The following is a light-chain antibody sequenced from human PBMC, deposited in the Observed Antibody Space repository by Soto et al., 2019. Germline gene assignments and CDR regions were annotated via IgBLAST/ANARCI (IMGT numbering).Light chain of an antibody. CDR2: LNSAGSH. CDR3: QTWGTGIQV. CDR1: SGHSSYA. V-gene: IGLV4-69*01. Sequence: QPVLTQPPSASASLGASVKLTCTLSSGHSSYAIAWHQQQSEKGPRYLMKLNSAGSHTKGDGIPDRFSGSSSGAERYLTISSLQSEDEADYYCQTWGTGIQVFGGGTKVTVL. J-gene: IGLJ3*02.